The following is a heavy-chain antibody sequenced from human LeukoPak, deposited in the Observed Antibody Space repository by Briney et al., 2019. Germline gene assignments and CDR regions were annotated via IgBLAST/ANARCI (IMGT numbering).Heavy chain of an antibody. CDR1: GFTVSSNY. D-gene: IGHD6-13*01. V-gene: IGHV3-53*01. Sequence: PGGSLRLSCAASGFTVSSNYMSWVRQAPGKGLEWVSVIYSGGSTYYADSVKGRFTISRDNSKNTMYLQMNSLRAEDTAVYYCARAPGIAAGYYDYWGQGTLVTVSS. CDR2: IYSGGST. CDR3: ARAPGIAAGYYDY. J-gene: IGHJ4*02.